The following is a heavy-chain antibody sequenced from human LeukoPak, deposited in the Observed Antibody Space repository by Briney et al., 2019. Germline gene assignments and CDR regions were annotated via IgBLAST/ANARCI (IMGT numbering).Heavy chain of an antibody. CDR1: GFTFSSYE. V-gene: IGHV3-48*03. J-gene: IGHJ6*04. CDR3: ARWPLWFGDMDV. CDR2: ISGSGSTI. D-gene: IGHD3-10*01. Sequence: GGSLRLSCAASGFTFSSYEMNWVRQAPGKGLEWVSYISGSGSTIYYVGSVKGRFTISRDNAKNSLYLQMNSLRAEDTAVYYSARWPLWFGDMDVWGKGTTVTVSS.